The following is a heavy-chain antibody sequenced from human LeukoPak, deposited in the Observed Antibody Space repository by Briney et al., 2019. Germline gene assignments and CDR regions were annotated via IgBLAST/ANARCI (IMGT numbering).Heavy chain of an antibody. CDR1: GGSTSSYY. CDR3: ARVVGGSYYGWGYYFDY. Sequence: SETLSLTCTVSGGSTSSYYWSWIRQPPGKGLEWIGYIYYSGSTNYNPSLKSRVTISVDTSKNQFSLKLSSVTAADTAVYYCARVVGGSYYGWGYYFDYWGQGTLVSASS. CDR2: IYYSGST. J-gene: IGHJ4*02. D-gene: IGHD1-26*01. V-gene: IGHV4-59*01.